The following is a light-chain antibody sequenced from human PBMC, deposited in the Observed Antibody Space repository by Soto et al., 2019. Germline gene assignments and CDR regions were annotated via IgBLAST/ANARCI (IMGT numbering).Light chain of an antibody. Sequence: SYELTQPPSVSVSPGQTASITCSGAKLGDKYASWYQQKPGQSPVLVIYQDIRRPSGIPERFSGSSTGNTATLTISGTQAMDEADYYCQAWDINTMVFGGGTKLTVL. CDR3: QAWDINTMV. CDR2: QDI. J-gene: IGLJ2*01. CDR1: KLGDKY. V-gene: IGLV3-1*01.